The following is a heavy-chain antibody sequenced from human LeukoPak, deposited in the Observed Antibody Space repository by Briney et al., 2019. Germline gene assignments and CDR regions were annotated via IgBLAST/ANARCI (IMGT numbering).Heavy chain of an antibody. Sequence: PSETLSLTCTVSGGSISSGGYSWSWIRQPPGKGLEWIGYIYHGGSTYYNPSLKSRVTISVDRSKNQFSLKLSSVTAADTAVYYCARTDYYDSPNYFDYWGQGTLVTVSS. V-gene: IGHV4-30-2*01. J-gene: IGHJ4*02. D-gene: IGHD3-22*01. CDR3: ARTDYYDSPNYFDY. CDR1: GGSISSGGYS. CDR2: IYHGGST.